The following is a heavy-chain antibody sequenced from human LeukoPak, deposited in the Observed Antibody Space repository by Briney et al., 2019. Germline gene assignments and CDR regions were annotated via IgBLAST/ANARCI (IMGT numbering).Heavy chain of an antibody. CDR1: GFTFSSYS. V-gene: IGHV3-21*01. CDR2: ISSSSSYI. J-gene: IGHJ4*02. Sequence: GGSLRLSCAASGFTFSSYSMNWVRQAPGKGLEWVSSISSSSSYIYYADSVKGRFTISRDNAKNSLYLQMNSLRAEDTAVYYCARSADPLGYCSSTSCFDFDYWGQGTLVTVSS. CDR3: ARSADPLGYCSSTSCFDFDY. D-gene: IGHD2-2*01.